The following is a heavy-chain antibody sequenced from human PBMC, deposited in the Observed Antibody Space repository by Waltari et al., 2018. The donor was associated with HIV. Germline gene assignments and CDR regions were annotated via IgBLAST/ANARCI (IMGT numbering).Heavy chain of an antibody. CDR3: ASEAYCSSTSCSPV. CDR2: IYHSGST. D-gene: IGHD2-2*01. CDR1: GYSISSGYY. V-gene: IGHV4-38-2*02. Sequence: QVQLQESGPGLVKPSATLSLTCTVSGYSISSGYYWGWIRQPPGKGLEWIGSIYHSGSTYYNPSLKSRVTISVDTSKNQFSLKLSSVTAADTAVYYCASEAYCSSTSCSPVWGQGTTVTVSS. J-gene: IGHJ6*02.